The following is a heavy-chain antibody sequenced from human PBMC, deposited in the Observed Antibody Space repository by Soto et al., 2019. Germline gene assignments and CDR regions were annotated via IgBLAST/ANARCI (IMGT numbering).Heavy chain of an antibody. J-gene: IGHJ3*02. V-gene: IGHV4-39*01. CDR2: IYYSGST. CDR1: GGSISSSSYY. D-gene: IGHD4-17*01. Sequence: QLQLQESGPGLVKPSETLSLTCTVSGGSISSSSYYWGWIRQPPGKGLEWIGSIYYSGSTYYNPSLKSRVTISVDTSKNQFSRKLSSVTAADTAVYSCARQAYGDYLYDAFDIWGQGTMVTVSS. CDR3: ARQAYGDYLYDAFDI.